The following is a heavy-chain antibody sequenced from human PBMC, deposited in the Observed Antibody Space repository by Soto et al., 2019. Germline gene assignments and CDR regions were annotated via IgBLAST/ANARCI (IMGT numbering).Heavy chain of an antibody. CDR1: GGTFSSYA. V-gene: IGHV1-69*13. CDR3: ARRYRDCSGGSCYSV. D-gene: IGHD2-15*01. Sequence: SVKVSCKASGGTFSSYAISWVRQAPGQGLEWMGGIIPIFGTANYAQKFQGRVTITADESTSTAYMELSSLRSEDTAVYYCARRYRDCSGGSCYSVWGQGPLLTVSS. J-gene: IGHJ4*02. CDR2: IIPIFGTA.